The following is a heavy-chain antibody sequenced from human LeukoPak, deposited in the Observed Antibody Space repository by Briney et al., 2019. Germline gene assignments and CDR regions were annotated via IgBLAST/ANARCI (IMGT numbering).Heavy chain of an antibody. J-gene: IGHJ4*01. V-gene: IGHV3-49*04. CDR3: TRGHYNNYVNLDY. Sequence: GGSLRLSCTASEFTFSDYAMTWVRQAPGKGLEWLGFIRSKAFGGTTEYAASVKGRFTISRDDSKSIAYLQMISLKTDDTAVYYCTRGHYNNYVNLDYWGHGTLVTVYS. CDR2: IRSKAFGGTT. D-gene: IGHD4-11*01. CDR1: EFTFSDYA.